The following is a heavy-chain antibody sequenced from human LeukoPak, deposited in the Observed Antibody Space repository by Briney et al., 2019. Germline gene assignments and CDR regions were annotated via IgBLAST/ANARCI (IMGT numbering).Heavy chain of an antibody. CDR1: GFTFSNYA. J-gene: IGHJ4*02. V-gene: IGHV3-48*01. D-gene: IGHD3-22*01. Sequence: QPGGSLRLSCAASGFTFSNYAMSWVRQAPGKGLEWISYISSGSSTIYYADSVKGRFTISRDNAKNSLYLQMNSLRAEDTAVYYCARVLHKRNYDSSDYYGYWGQGTLVTVSS. CDR3: ARVLHKRNYDSSDYYGY. CDR2: ISSGSSTI.